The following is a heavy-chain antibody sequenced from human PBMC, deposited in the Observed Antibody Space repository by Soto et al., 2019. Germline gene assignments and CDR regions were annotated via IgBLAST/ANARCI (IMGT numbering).Heavy chain of an antibody. CDR1: GYTFTGYY. V-gene: IGHV1-2*02. D-gene: IGHD3-3*01. CDR3: ARADPYYDFWSGYYTPQGYFDY. CDR2: INPNSGGT. J-gene: IGHJ4*02. Sequence: GASVKVSCKASGYTFTGYYMHWVRQAPGQGLEWMGWINPNSGGTNYAQKFQGRVTMTRDTSISTAYMELSRLRSDDTAVYYCARADPYYDFWSGYYTPQGYFDYWGQGTLVTVSS.